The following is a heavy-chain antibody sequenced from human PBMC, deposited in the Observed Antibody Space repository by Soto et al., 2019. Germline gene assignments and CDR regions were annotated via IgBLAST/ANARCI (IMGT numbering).Heavy chain of an antibody. CDR3: ARDRGRNWFDP. CDR1: GFTFSSYS. V-gene: IGHV3-21*01. Sequence: GGSLRLSCSASGFTFSSYSMNWVRQAPGKGLEWVSSISSSSSYIYYADSVKGRFTISRDNAKNSLYLQMNSLRAEDTAVYYCARDRGRNWFDPWGQGTLVTVSS. D-gene: IGHD5-12*01. J-gene: IGHJ5*02. CDR2: ISSSSSYI.